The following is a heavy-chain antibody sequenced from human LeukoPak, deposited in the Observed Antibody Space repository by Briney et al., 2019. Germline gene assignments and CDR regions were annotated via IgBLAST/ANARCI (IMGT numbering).Heavy chain of an antibody. CDR2: FDPEDGET. CDR3: ATDGRRYSYGPADY. CDR1: GYTLTELS. V-gene: IGHV1-24*01. Sequence: ASVKVSCKVSGYTLTELSMHWVRQAPGKGLEWMGGFDPEDGETIYAQKFQGRVTMTEDTSTDTAYMELGSLRSEDTAVYYCATDGRRYSYGPADYWGQGTLVTVSS. D-gene: IGHD5-18*01. J-gene: IGHJ4*02.